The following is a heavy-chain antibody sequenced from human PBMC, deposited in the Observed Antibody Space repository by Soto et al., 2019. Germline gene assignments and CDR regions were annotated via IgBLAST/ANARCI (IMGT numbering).Heavy chain of an antibody. CDR3: AKDGDDYGDYRGGWFDP. CDR1: GFTFSSYA. Sequence: EVQLLESGGGLVQPGGSLRLSCAASGFTFSSYAMSWVRQAPGKGLEWVSAISGSGGGTYYADSVKGRFTISRDNSKNTLYLQMNSLRAEDTAVYYCAKDGDDYGDYRGGWFDPWGKGTLVTVSS. CDR2: ISGSGGGT. V-gene: IGHV3-23*01. J-gene: IGHJ5*02. D-gene: IGHD4-17*01.